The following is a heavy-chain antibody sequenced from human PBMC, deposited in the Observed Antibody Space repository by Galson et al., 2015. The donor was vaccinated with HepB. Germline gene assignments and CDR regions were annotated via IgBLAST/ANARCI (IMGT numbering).Heavy chain of an antibody. J-gene: IGHJ6*02. Sequence: SVKVSCKVSGYTLTELSMHWVRQAPGKGLEWMGGFDPEDGETIYAQKFQGRVTMTEDTSTDTAYMELSSLRSEDTAVYYCTSLPPGRSGAAYYYYYGMDVWGQGTTVTVSS. CDR3: TSLPPGRSGAAYYYYYGMDV. D-gene: IGHD6-19*01. CDR1: GYTLTELS. V-gene: IGHV1-24*01. CDR2: FDPEDGET.